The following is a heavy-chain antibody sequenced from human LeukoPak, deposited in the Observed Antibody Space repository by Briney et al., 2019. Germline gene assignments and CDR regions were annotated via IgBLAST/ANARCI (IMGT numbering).Heavy chain of an antibody. J-gene: IGHJ4*03. V-gene: IGHV1-69*04. CDR1: GGTFSSYA. CDR3: ARDNPPYCNGGSCYSY. Sequence: GASVKASCKASGGTFSSYAISWVRQTPGQGLEWMGRIIPILGVANYAQNFQGRVTVTADESTGTAYMELSSLRSDDTAIYYCARDNPPYCNGGSCYSYWGLGTLETVSS. CDR2: IIPILGVA. D-gene: IGHD2-15*01.